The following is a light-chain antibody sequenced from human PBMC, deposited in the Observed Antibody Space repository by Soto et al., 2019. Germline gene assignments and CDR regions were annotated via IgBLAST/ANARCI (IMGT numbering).Light chain of an antibody. CDR3: QQYNNWPPT. V-gene: IGKV3-15*01. CDR2: GAS. J-gene: IGKJ1*01. Sequence: ERVMTQSPASLSASRGGRATLSCRASQSVRSNLAWYQQKPGQAPRLLIYGASTRATGIPARFSGSGSGTEFTLSIGSLQSEDFAVYYCQQYNNWPPTFGQGTKVDIK. CDR1: QSVRSN.